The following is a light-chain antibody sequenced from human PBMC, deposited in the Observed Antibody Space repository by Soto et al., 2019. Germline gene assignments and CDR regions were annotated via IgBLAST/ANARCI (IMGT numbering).Light chain of an antibody. J-gene: IGKJ1*01. CDR1: QSVISNY. V-gene: IGKV3-20*01. CDR3: QQYSDSPRT. Sequence: EIVLTQSPGTLSLSPGERATLSCRASQSVISNYLAWYQQKPGLAPRLLIYGVSIRATGIPDRFSGSGSGTDFTLTISRLEPEDFAVYYCQQYSDSPRTFGLGTKVDIK. CDR2: GVS.